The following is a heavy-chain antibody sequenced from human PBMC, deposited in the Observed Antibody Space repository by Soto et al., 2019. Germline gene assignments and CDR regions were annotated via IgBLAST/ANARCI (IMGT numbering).Heavy chain of an antibody. CDR3: GRNSIAARRFVDY. CDR2: IIPILGIA. V-gene: IGHV1-69*02. CDR1: GGTFSSYT. D-gene: IGHD6-6*01. J-gene: IGHJ4*02. Sequence: VKVSCKASGGTFSSYTISWVRQAPGQGLEWMGRIIPILGIANYAQKFQGRVTITADKSTSTAYMELSSLRSEDTAVYYCGRNSIAARRFVDYWGQGTLVTVSS.